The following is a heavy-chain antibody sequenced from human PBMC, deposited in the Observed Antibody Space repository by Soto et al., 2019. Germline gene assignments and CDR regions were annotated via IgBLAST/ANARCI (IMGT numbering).Heavy chain of an antibody. J-gene: IGHJ4*02. CDR1: GYNFTNYC. CDR3: ARHRGEGVVVTAPVFDY. Sequence: GESLKISCKGSGYNFTNYCIGWVRQMPGKGLEWMGIINFGDSDTRYSPSFQGQVTISADESFTTAYLQWSSLKASDTAMYYCARHRGEGVVVTAPVFDYWGQGTLVTVSS. D-gene: IGHD2-21*02. CDR2: INFGDSDT. V-gene: IGHV5-51*01.